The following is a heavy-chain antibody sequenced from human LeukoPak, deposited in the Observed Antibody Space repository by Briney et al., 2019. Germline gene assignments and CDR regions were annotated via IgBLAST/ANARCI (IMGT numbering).Heavy chain of an antibody. CDR3: ARSQALDQQLVLYY. CDR2: IWYDGSNK. V-gene: IGHV3-33*01. CDR1: GFTFSSYG. J-gene: IGHJ4*02. Sequence: PGGSLRLSCAASGFTFSSYGMHWVRQAPGKGLEWVAVIWYDGSNKYYADSVKGRFTISRDNSKNTLYLQMNSLRAEDTAVYYCARSQALDQQLVLYYWGQGTLVTVSS. D-gene: IGHD6-13*01.